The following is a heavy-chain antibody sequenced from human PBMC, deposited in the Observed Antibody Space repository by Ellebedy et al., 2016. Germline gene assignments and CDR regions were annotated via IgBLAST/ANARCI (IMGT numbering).Heavy chain of an antibody. CDR3: AKDQASGEYDYGWGTFDI. Sequence: GGSLRLXCAASGFTFNSYAMTWVRQAPGKGLEWVSGISASGGSTPDADSVRGRFTVSRDNSKNTLYLQMNSLRAEDTAVYFCAKDQASGEYDYGWGTFDIWGQGTVVTVSS. J-gene: IGHJ3*02. CDR2: ISASGGST. CDR1: GFTFNSYA. V-gene: IGHV3-23*01. D-gene: IGHD3-10*01.